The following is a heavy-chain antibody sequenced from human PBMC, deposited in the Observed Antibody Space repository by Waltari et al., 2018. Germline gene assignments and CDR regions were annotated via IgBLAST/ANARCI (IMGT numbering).Heavy chain of an antibody. Sequence: QVQLVQSGAEVKKPGASVKVSCKASGYTLTSFDSNWVRQATGQGLEWMGWMNPNSEEPGYAQKFQGRVTMTRNSSTNTAYMELSSLPSDDTAVYYCARGSPTGIFGAEPPRYWGQGTLVTVSS. CDR3: ARGSPTGIFGAEPPRY. CDR1: GYTLTSFD. CDR2: MNPNSEEP. J-gene: IGHJ4*02. D-gene: IGHD3-3*01. V-gene: IGHV1-8*01.